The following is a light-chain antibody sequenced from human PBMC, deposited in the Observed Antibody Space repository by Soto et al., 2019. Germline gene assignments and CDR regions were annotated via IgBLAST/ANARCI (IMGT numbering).Light chain of an antibody. CDR2: DAS. J-gene: IGKJ4*01. CDR3: QHRSNWPPELS. V-gene: IGKV3-11*01. CDR1: QSVTTY. Sequence: EVVLTQSSVTLSLSPGERATLSCRASQSVTTYLAWYQQKPGQAPRLLNYDASTRATGIPARFSGSGSGTDFTLTISSLQPEDFAVYYCQHRSNWPPELSFGGGTKVEIK.